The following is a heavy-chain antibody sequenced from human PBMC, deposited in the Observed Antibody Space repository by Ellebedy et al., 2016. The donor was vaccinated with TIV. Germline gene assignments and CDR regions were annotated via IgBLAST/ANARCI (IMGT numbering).Heavy chain of an antibody. Sequence: SGPTLVXPTQTLTLTCIFSGFSLSTSGMCVTWIRQPPGKALEWLALIDWADGKYYSTSLKTRLSLSKDTSKNQVVLTMTNMNPVDTATYYCARMTYGDFGGDLGFWGQGTLVTVSS. CDR3: ARMTYGDFGGDLGF. CDR2: IDWADGK. D-gene: IGHD4-17*01. J-gene: IGHJ4*02. V-gene: IGHV2-70*01. CDR1: GFSLSTSGMC.